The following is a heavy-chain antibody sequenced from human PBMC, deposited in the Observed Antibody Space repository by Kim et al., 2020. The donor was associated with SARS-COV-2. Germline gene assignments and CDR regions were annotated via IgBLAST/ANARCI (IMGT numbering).Heavy chain of an antibody. D-gene: IGHD3-10*01. CDR1: GGSISSYY. V-gene: IGHV4-59*01. J-gene: IGHJ6*02. Sequence: SETLSLTCTVSGGSISSYYWSWIRQPPGKGLEWIGYIYYSGSTNYNPSLKSRVTISVDTSKNQFSLKLSSVTAADTAVYYCARDKGNFGVRGVNHYYYYGMDVWCQGATVTVSS. CDR3: ARDKGNFGVRGVNHYYYYGMDV. CDR2: IYYSGST.